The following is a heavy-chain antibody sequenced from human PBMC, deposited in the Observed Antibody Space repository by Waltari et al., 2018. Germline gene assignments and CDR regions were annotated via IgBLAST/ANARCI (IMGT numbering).Heavy chain of an antibody. D-gene: IGHD3-22*01. V-gene: IGHV1-69*04. Sequence: QVQLVQSGAEVKKPGSSVKVSCKASGGTFSSYAISWVRQAPGQGLEWMGMIIPIVGTANYAQKFHGRVTITADKSTSTAYMELSSLRSEDTAVYYCARDLLHYYDSSGYYSHYWGQGTLVTVSS. J-gene: IGHJ4*02. CDR2: IIPIVGTA. CDR3: ARDLLHYYDSSGYYSHY. CDR1: GGTFSSYA.